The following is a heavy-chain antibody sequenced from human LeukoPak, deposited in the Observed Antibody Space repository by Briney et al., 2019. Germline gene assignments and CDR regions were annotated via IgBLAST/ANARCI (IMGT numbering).Heavy chain of an antibody. CDR2: ISWNSGSI. CDR3: AKEGSGWYYFDS. D-gene: IGHD6-19*01. V-gene: IGHV3-9*01. CDR1: GFTFDDYA. J-gene: IGHJ4*02. Sequence: GGSLRLSCAASGFTFDDYAMHWVRQAPGKGLEWVSGISWNSGSIGYADSVKGRFTISRDNAKNSLYLQMNSLRAEDTALYYCAKEGSGWYYFDSWGQGTLVTVPS.